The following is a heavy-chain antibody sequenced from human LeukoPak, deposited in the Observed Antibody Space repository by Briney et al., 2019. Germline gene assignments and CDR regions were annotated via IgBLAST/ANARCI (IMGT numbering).Heavy chain of an antibody. D-gene: IGHD1-26*01. CDR1: GYTFTGFY. CDR3: ARGYSELPAFDYYYYMDV. V-gene: IGHV1-2*02. J-gene: IGHJ6*03. CDR2: INPNSGGT. Sequence: GASVKVFCKASGYTFTGFYMHWVRQAPGQGLEWMGWINPNSGGTNYAQKFQGRVTMTRDTSISTAYMELSRLRSDDTAVYYCARGYSELPAFDYYYYMDVWGKGTTVTISS.